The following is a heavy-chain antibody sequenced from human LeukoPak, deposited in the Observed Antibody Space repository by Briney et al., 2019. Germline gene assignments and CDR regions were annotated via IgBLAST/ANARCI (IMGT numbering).Heavy chain of an antibody. CDR1: GYTLTELS. CDR2: FDPEDGET. J-gene: IGHJ4*02. V-gene: IGHV1-24*01. CDR3: ATLGGFMTTVTTRAFDY. D-gene: IGHD4-17*01. Sequence: PRASVKVSCKVSGYTLTELSMHWVRQAPGKGPEWMGGFDPEDGETIYAQKFQGRVTMTEDTSTDTAYMELSSLRSEDTAVYYCATLGGFMTTVTTRAFDYWGQGTLVTVSS.